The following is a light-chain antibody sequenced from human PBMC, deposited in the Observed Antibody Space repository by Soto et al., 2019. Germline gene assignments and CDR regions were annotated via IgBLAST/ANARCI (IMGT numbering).Light chain of an antibody. V-gene: IGKV3-15*01. CDR2: GAS. Sequence: EIVVTRSAATLSVSPRERATLSCRASQSVSINLAWYQQKPGQSPRLLIYGASSRATGIPARFSGSGSGTEFTLTISSLQSEDFAVYYCQQYNNWPFITFGQGRRLEIK. J-gene: IGKJ5*01. CDR1: QSVSIN. CDR3: QQYNNWPFIT.